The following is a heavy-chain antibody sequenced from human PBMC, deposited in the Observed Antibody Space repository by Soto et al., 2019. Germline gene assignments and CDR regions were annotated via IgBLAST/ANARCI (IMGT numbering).Heavy chain of an antibody. CDR2: IYSGGST. V-gene: IGHV3-53*04. Sequence: EVQLVESGGGLVQPGGSLRLSCAASGFTVSSNYMSWVRQAPGKGLEWVSVIYSGGSTYYADSVKGRFTISRHNSKNTLYLQMNSLRAEDTAVYYCASSYGDYDGPFDYWGQGTLVTVSS. CDR1: GFTVSSNY. CDR3: ASSYGDYDGPFDY. J-gene: IGHJ4*02. D-gene: IGHD4-17*01.